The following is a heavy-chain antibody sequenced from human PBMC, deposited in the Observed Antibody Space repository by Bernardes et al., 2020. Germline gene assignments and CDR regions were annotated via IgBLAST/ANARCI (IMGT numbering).Heavy chain of an antibody. CDR1: GGSISSSSYY. D-gene: IGHD1-26*01. CDR2: IYYSGST. J-gene: IGHJ4*02. CDR3: ARLQKWELLGYFDY. Sequence: SETLSLSCTVSGGSISSSSYYWGWIRQPPGKGLEWIGSIYYSGSTYYNPSLKSRVTISVDTSKNQFSLKLSSVTAADTAVYYCARLQKWELLGYFDYWGQGTLVTVSS. V-gene: IGHV4-39*01.